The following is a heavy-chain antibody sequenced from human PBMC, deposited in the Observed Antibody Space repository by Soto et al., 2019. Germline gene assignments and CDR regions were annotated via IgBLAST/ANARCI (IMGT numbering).Heavy chain of an antibody. CDR2: ISGSGGST. V-gene: IGHV3-23*01. Sequence: GGSLSLSCAASGFTFSSYVMSWVRQAPGKGLEWVSGISGSGGSTYHADSVKGRFSISRDNSKNTLYLQMNSLRAEDTAVYYCAKGVQCSGGSCCFDYWGQGTLVTVSS. CDR3: AKGVQCSGGSCCFDY. J-gene: IGHJ4*02. CDR1: GFTFSSYV. D-gene: IGHD2-15*01.